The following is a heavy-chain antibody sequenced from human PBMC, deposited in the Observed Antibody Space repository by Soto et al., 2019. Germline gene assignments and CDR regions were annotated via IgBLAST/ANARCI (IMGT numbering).Heavy chain of an antibody. CDR2: IYHSGST. V-gene: IGHV4-30-2*01. D-gene: IGHD2-21*02. J-gene: IGHJ3*02. Sequence: SETLSLTCAVSGASISGGGYSLNWIRQPPGKGLEWIGYIYHSGSTYYNPSLKSRVTISIDRSKNQFSLKLSSVTAADTAVYYCATAYCGGDCYGYAGFDIWGQGTMVTVSS. CDR3: ATAYCGGDCYGYAGFDI. CDR1: GASISGGGYS.